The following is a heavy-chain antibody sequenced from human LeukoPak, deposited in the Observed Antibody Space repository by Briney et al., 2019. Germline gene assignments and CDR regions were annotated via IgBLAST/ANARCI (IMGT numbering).Heavy chain of an antibody. CDR2: INDSGRT. CDR3: ARRWNYGRNYYIDV. V-gene: IGHV4-34*01. J-gene: IGHJ6*03. D-gene: IGHD1-7*01. Sequence: SETPFPTLAFYWGAFSNYYWSWIRPPPGEGLGWIGEINDSGRTNYNPSLMSRVTVSVDTSKKQFSLRLTSVTATDTAVYYCARRWNYGRNYYIDVWGKGATVSVSS. CDR1: WGAFSNYY.